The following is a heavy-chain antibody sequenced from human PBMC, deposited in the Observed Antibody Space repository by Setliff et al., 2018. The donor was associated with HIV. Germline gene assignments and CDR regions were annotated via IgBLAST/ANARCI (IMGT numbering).Heavy chain of an antibody. CDR1: GVSISSYY. J-gene: IGHJ4*02. CDR3: ARDPTTGVDY. Sequence: SETLSLTCTVSGVSISSYYWSWIRQPAGKRLEWIGRISISGDTNYNPSLKSRATMSLDTSKNQFSLKLDSVTAADTAMYYCARDPTTGVDYWGQGTLVTVSS. CDR2: ISISGDT. V-gene: IGHV4-4*07. D-gene: IGHD4-4*01.